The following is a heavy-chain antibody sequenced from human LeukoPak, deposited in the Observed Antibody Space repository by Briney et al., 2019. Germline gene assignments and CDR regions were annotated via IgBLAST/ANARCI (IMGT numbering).Heavy chain of an antibody. D-gene: IGHD6-19*01. J-gene: IGHJ4*02. CDR1: GFSFSSYA. CDR2: ISGSGSNT. CDR3: AKVFGGVAGHFDY. V-gene: IGHV3-23*01. Sequence: GGSLRLSCAASGFSFSSYAMTWVRQAPGKGLEWVPSISGSGSNTYYADSVKGRFTISRDNSKNTLYLQMNSLRAEDTAVYYCAKVFGGVAGHFDYWGQGTLVTVSS.